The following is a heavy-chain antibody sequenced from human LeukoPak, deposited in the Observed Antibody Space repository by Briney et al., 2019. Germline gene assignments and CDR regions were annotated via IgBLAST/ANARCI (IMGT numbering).Heavy chain of an antibody. J-gene: IGHJ3*02. D-gene: IGHD7-27*01. CDR3: ARDILTDDAFDI. CDR1: GYTFTGYF. V-gene: IGHV1-2*02. Sequence: ASVKVSCKSSGYTFTGYFMHWVRQAPGQGLEWMGWINPNSGGTNYAQKFQGRVTMTRDTSISTAYMELSRLTSDDTAVYYCARDILTDDAFDIWGQGTMVTVSS. CDR2: INPNSGGT.